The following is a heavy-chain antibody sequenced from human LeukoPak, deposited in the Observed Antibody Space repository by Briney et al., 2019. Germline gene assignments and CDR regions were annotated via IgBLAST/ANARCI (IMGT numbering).Heavy chain of an antibody. J-gene: IGHJ4*02. CDR3: ARHDKSYGSPFDY. D-gene: IGHD5-18*01. V-gene: IGHV5-10-1*01. Sequence: GESLKISCKGSGYSFTSYWISWVRQMPGKGLEWMGRIDPSDSYTNYSPSFQGHVTTSADKSISTAYLQWSSLKASDTAMYYCARHDKSYGSPFDYWGQGTLVTVSS. CDR1: GYSFTSYW. CDR2: IDPSDSYT.